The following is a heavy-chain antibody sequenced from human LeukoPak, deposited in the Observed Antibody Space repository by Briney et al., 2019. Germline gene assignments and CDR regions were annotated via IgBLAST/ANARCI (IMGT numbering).Heavy chain of an antibody. V-gene: IGHV4-39*07. J-gene: IGHJ4*02. Sequence: SETLSLTCTVSGGSISSSSYYWGWIRQPPGKGLEWIGSIYYSGSTYYNPSLKSRVTISVDTSKNQFSLKLSSVTAADTAVYYCARVLATYYYDSSGYPSGHYYFDYWGQGTLVTVSS. CDR3: ARVLATYYYDSSGYPSGHYYFDY. CDR2: IYYSGST. D-gene: IGHD3-22*01. CDR1: GGSISSSSYY.